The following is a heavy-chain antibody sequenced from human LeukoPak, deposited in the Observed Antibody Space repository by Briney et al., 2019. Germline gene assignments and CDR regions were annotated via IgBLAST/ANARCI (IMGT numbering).Heavy chain of an antibody. V-gene: IGHV3-48*04. J-gene: IGHJ6*03. Sequence: GGSLRLSCAASGFTFSSYSMNWVRKAPGKGLELVSYISSSSSTIYYADSVKGRFTISRDNDKNSLYLQMNSLRAEDTAVYYCARDPDPYYYYMDVWGKGTTVTVSS. CDR1: GFTFSSYS. CDR2: ISSSSSTI. CDR3: ARDPDPYYYYMDV.